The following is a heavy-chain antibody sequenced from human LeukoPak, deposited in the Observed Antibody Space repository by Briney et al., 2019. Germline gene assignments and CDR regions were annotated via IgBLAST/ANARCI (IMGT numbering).Heavy chain of an antibody. V-gene: IGHV3-53*01. CDR2: IYSGGTT. CDR3: AREGGPPAYYYDSSGYPDAFDI. Sequence: GGSLRLSCAASGFTVSSNLRNWVRQAPGKGLDWVSAIYSGGTTYYADSVKGRFTISRDNSKNTLYLQMNSLRAEDTAVYYCAREGGPPAYYYDSSGYPDAFDIWGQGTMVTVSS. CDR1: GFTVSSNL. D-gene: IGHD3-22*01. J-gene: IGHJ3*02.